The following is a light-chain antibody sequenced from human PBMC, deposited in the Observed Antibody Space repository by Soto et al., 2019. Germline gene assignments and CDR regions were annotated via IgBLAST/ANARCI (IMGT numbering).Light chain of an antibody. CDR1: PSVVSTY. CDR2: GAS. J-gene: IGKJ1*01. Sequence: EVVLTQSPGTLSLSPGERATLSCRTSPSVVSTYLGWFQQRPGQAPRLLISGASSSAAGIPDRFIGSGSGGDFAFANSRLQPEDCVVYYWQHYGFPPPTFGQGTKVEI. V-gene: IGKV3-20*01. CDR3: QHYGFPPPT.